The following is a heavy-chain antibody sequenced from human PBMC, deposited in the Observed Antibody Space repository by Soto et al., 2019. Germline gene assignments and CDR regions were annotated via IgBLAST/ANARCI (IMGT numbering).Heavy chain of an antibody. J-gene: IGHJ5*02. D-gene: IGHD3-10*01. CDR3: ARLLPQRVVNNYGSGSYYKREDWFDP. Sequence: SETLSLTCTVSGGSISSSSYYWGWIRQPPGKGLEWIGSIYYSGSTYYNPSLKSRVTISVDTSKNQFSLRLSSVTAADTAVYYCARLLPQRVVNNYGSGSYYKREDWFDPWGQGTLVTVSS. V-gene: IGHV4-39*01. CDR2: IYYSGST. CDR1: GGSISSSSYY.